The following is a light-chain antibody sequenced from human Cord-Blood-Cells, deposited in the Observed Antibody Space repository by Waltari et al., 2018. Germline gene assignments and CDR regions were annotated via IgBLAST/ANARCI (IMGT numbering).Light chain of an antibody. J-gene: IGLJ1*01. V-gene: IGLV2-23*02. CDR3: CSYAGSSTFYV. Sequence: QSALTQPASVSGSPGQSITISCTGTSSDVGSYNLVSWYQQHPGKAPKLMIYEVSKLPSGVSNRFSGSKSGNTACLTIAGLQAEDEADYYCCSYAGSSTFYVFGTGTKVTVL. CDR1: SSDVGSYNL. CDR2: EVS.